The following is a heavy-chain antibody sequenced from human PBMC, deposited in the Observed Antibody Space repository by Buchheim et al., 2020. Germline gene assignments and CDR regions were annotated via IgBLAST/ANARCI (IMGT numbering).Heavy chain of an antibody. J-gene: IGHJ4*02. CDR3: ANSPRPTPWYFDY. V-gene: IGHV3-43*01. CDR2: ISWDGGST. CDR1: GFTFDDYT. Sequence: EVQLVESGGVVVQPGGSLRLSCAASGFTFDDYTMHWVRQAPGKGLEWVSLISWDGGSTYYADSVKGRFTISRDNSKNSLYLQMNSLRTEDTALYYCANSPRPTPWYFDYWGQGTL.